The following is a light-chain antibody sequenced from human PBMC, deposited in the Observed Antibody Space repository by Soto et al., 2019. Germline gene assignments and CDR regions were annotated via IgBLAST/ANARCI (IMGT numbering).Light chain of an antibody. CDR2: KAS. Sequence: DIQMTQSPSTLSASVGDRVTITCRASQSITSWLAWYQQKPGKAPKLLIYKASSLESGVPSRFSGSGSETEFTLTISNLQPEDCATYYCQQDGTFGQGTKVQIK. V-gene: IGKV1-5*03. CDR1: QSITSW. J-gene: IGKJ1*01. CDR3: QQDGT.